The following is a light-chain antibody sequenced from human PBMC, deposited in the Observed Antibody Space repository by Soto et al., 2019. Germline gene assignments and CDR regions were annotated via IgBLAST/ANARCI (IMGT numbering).Light chain of an antibody. J-gene: IGKJ1*01. CDR2: AAS. CDR1: QGVSRW. V-gene: IGKV1-12*01. Sequence: DIQMTQSPSSVSASVGDRVTITCRASQGVSRWLAWYQQKPGKAPNLLIYAASSLQSGVQSRFSGSGSGTDFTLTISSLQHEDFATYYCQQANSFPWTFGQGTKVEIK. CDR3: QQANSFPWT.